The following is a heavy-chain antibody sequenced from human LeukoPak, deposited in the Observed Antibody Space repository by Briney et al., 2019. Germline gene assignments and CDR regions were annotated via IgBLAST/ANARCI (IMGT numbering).Heavy chain of an antibody. V-gene: IGHV4-34*01. CDR2: INHSGST. CDR3: ARAMVRGVIS. J-gene: IGHJ4*02. CDR1: GGSFSGYY. Sequence: PSETLSLTCAVYGGSFSGYYWSWIRQPPGKGLEWIGEINHSGSTNYNPSLKSRVTISVDTSKNQFSLKLSSVTVADTAVYYCARAMVRGVISWGQGTLVTVSS. D-gene: IGHD3-10*01.